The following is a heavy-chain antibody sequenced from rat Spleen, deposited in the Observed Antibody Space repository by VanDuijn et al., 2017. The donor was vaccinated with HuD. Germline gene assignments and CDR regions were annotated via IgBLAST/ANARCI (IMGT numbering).Heavy chain of an antibody. V-gene: IGHV2-41*01. CDR2: IWNTGGT. J-gene: IGHJ2*01. Sequence: QVQLKESGPGLVQPSQTLSLTCTVAGFSLTSYNVHWVRQPPGKGLEWMGVIWNTGGTRYNSALKSRLSISKDTSKSQVFLKMNCLQTEDTATYYCARDLHGGSSHWGQGVMVTVSS. CDR1: GFSLTSYN. CDR3: ARDLHGGSSH. D-gene: IGHD1-11*01.